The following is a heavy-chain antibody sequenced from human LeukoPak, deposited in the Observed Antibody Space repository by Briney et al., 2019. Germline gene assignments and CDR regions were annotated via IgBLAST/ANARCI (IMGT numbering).Heavy chain of an antibody. Sequence: SETLSLTCTVSGGSISTYYWSWLRQPPGKGREWIGYIYYSGSTNYNPPLKSRVTISVDTSKNQFSLKLSSVTAADTAVYYCARAGCSGGSCYSPSAYGMDVWGKGTTVTVSS. V-gene: IGHV4-59*01. CDR2: IYYSGST. CDR1: GGSISTYY. CDR3: ARAGCSGGSCYSPSAYGMDV. J-gene: IGHJ6*04. D-gene: IGHD2-15*01.